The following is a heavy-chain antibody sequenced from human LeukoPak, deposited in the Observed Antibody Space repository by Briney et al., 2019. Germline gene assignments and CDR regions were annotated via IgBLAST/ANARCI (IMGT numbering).Heavy chain of an antibody. CDR3: ARRVVVPAAIVEWFDR. J-gene: IGHJ5*02. Sequence: ASVKVSCKASGYTFTSYAMHWVRHAPGQRLEWMGWINARNGNTKYSQKFQSRVTIITDTSASTAYMELRSLRSEDTDVYYCARRVVVPAAIVEWFDRWGQGTLVTVSS. CDR2: INARNGNT. D-gene: IGHD2-2*01. V-gene: IGHV1-3*01. CDR1: GYTFTSYA.